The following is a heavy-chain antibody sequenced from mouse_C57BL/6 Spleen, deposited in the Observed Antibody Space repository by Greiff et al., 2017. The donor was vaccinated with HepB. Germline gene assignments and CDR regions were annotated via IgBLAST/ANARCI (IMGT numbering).Heavy chain of an antibody. CDR1: GYTFTNYW. V-gene: IGHV1-63*01. CDR2: IYPGGGYT. D-gene: IGHD1-1*01. Sequence: VQLQQSGAELVRPGTSVKMSCKASGYTFTNYWIGWAKQRPGHGLEWIGDIYPGGGYTNYNEKFKGKATLTADKSSSTAYMQFSSLTSEDSAIYYCARGTTVRYWYFDVWGTGTTVTVSS. J-gene: IGHJ1*03. CDR3: ARGTTVRYWYFDV.